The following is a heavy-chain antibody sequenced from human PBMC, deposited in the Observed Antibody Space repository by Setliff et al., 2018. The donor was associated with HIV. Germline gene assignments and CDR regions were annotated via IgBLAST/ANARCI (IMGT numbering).Heavy chain of an antibody. CDR1: GVSISDNNW. Sequence: SETLSLTCDVSGVSISDNNWWSWVRQPPGRGLEWIGEVYHTGSTNYNPSLKSRVTISIDKSKKQFSLKLSSVTAADTAVYYCARGYYGSGSYSGWFDPWGQGTLVTVSS. CDR3: ARGYYGSGSYSGWFDP. J-gene: IGHJ5*02. V-gene: IGHV4-4*02. CDR2: VYHTGST. D-gene: IGHD3-10*01.